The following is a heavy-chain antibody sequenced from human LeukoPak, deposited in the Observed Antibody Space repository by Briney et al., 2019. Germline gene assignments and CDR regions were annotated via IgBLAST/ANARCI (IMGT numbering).Heavy chain of an antibody. J-gene: IGHJ4*02. CDR1: GFTFSSYD. V-gene: IGHV3-13*03. CDR3: AKDQEEYSSSSAFDY. D-gene: IGHD6-6*01. Sequence: PGGSLRLSCAACGFTFSSYDMHWVRQATGKGLEWVSAIGTAGDTYYPGSVKGQFTISRDNSKNTLYLQMNSLRAEDTAVYYCAKDQEEYSSSSAFDYWGQGTLVTVSS. CDR2: IGTAGDT.